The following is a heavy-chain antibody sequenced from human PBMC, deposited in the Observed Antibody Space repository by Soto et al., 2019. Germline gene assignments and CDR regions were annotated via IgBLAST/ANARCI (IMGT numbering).Heavy chain of an antibody. CDR1: GYTFNRHD. CDR3: AREGLYGSIQDNTFDI. Sequence: QVQLVQSGAEVKRSGASVRISCKASGYTFNRHDINWVRQATGQGPEWIGWMNPNSGNTGYVQKFQGRVTMTRDSSITTAYMDLSSLTSEDTAIYYCAREGLYGSIQDNTFDIWGQGTMVSVSS. D-gene: IGHD6-19*01. V-gene: IGHV1-8*01. CDR2: MNPNSGNT. J-gene: IGHJ3*02.